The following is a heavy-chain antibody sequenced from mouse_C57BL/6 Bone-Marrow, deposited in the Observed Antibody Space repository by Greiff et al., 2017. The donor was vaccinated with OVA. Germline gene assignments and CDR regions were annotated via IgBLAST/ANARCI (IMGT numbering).Heavy chain of an antibody. V-gene: IGHV1-82*01. J-gene: IGHJ2*01. Sequence: LVESGPELVKPGASVKISCKASGYAFSSSWMNWVKQRPGKGLEWIGRIYPGDGDTNYNGKFKGKATLTADKSSSTAYMQLSSLTSEDSAVYFCARETIYYYGSSDYWGQGTTLTVSS. CDR2: IYPGDGDT. CDR3: ARETIYYYGSSDY. D-gene: IGHD1-1*01. CDR1: GYAFSSSW.